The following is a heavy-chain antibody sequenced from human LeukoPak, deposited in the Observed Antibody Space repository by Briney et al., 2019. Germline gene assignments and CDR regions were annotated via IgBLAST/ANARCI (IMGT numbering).Heavy chain of an antibody. CDR2: MIPILGIA. D-gene: IGHD6-19*01. CDR3: ARVQGSTVAGTGSRYT. J-gene: IGHJ4*02. CDR1: GGTFSSYA. V-gene: IGHV1-69*04. Sequence: ASVKVSCKASGGTFSSYAISWVRQAPGQGLEWMGRMIPILGIANYAQKFQGRVTITADKSTSTAYMELSSLRSEDTAVYYCARVQGSTVAGTGSRYTWGQGTLVTVSS.